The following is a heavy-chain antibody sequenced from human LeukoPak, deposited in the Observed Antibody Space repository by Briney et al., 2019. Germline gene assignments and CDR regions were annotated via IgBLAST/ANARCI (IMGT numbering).Heavy chain of an antibody. J-gene: IGHJ4*02. CDR3: AKDLWYDYDSSGYYSPEVD. CDR1: GFTFSSYA. D-gene: IGHD3-22*01. CDR2: ISGSGGST. Sequence: QPGGSLRLSCAASGFTFSSYAMSWVRQAPGKGLEWVSAISGSGGSTYYADSVKGRFTISRDNSKNTLYLQMNSLRAEDTAVYYCAKDLWYDYDSSGYYSPEVDWGQGTLVTVSS. V-gene: IGHV3-23*01.